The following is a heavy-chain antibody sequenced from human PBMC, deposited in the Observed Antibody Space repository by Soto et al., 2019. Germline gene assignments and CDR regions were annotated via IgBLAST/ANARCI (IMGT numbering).Heavy chain of an antibody. CDR1: GGSISTNQW. D-gene: IGHD3-3*01. CDR3: ARLQPDTSGYYFDH. Sequence: QVHLQESGPGLVKPSGTLSLTCAVSGGSISTNQWWNWVRQAPGQGLEWIGEIFHVGSTNYNPSLKSRVIISVDKSKNQFSLNLSSVTAADTAVYYCARLQPDTSGYYFDHWGQGALVTVSS. V-gene: IGHV4-4*02. CDR2: IFHVGST. J-gene: IGHJ4*02.